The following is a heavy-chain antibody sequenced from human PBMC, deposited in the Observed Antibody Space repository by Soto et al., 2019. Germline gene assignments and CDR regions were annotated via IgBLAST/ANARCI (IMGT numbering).Heavy chain of an antibody. J-gene: IGHJ4*02. CDR1: GFGFSGYW. V-gene: IGHV3-7*05. CDR3: ATYCSSASCRSY. CDR2: INQAGSEK. D-gene: IGHD2-2*01. Sequence: PGGSLRLSCAASGFGFSGYWMSWVRQAPGKGLEWVANINQAGSEKYYVDSVRGRFTISRDNAKNSLYLQLNSLRVEDTAVYYCATYCSSASCRSYWGLGALVTVSS.